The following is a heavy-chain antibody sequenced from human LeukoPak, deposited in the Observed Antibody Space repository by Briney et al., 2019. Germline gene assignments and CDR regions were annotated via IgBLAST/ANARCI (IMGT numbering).Heavy chain of an antibody. CDR3: ARGATGICFDY. D-gene: IGHD1-1*01. CDR2: ISYDGSNK. CDR1: GFTFSSYA. Sequence: GGSLRLSCAASGFTFSSYAMHWVRQAPGKGLEWVAVISYDGSNKYYAGSVKGRFTISRDNSKNTLYLQMNSLRAEDTAVYYCARGATGICFDYWGQGTLVTVSS. V-gene: IGHV3-30-3*01. J-gene: IGHJ4*02.